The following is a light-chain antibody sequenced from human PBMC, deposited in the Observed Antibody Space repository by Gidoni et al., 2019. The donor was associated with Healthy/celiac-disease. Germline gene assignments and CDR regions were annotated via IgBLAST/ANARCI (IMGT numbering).Light chain of an antibody. V-gene: IGKV3-11*01. Sequence: EIVLTQSPATLSLSPGERATLSCRASQSVSSYLAWYQQKPGQAPRLLIYDASNRATGIPARFSGSGSGTDFTLTISSLEPEDFAVYYCQQRSNWPRGRFGQXTRLEIK. J-gene: IGKJ5*01. CDR1: QSVSSY. CDR2: DAS. CDR3: QQRSNWPRGR.